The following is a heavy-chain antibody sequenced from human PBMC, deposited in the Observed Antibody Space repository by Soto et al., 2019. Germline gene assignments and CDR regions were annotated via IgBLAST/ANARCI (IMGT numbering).Heavy chain of an antibody. J-gene: IGHJ3*02. CDR1: GFTFSSYS. CDR2: IISSSSYI. Sequence: EVQLVESGGGLVKPGGSLRLSCAASGFTFSSYSMNWVRQAPGKGLEWVSSIISSSSYIYYADLVKGRFTSSRDNAKNSLYLQMNSLRAEDTAVYYCARGYHYYDSSGYDKWDAFDIWGQGTMVTVSS. D-gene: IGHD3-22*01. CDR3: ARGYHYYDSSGYDKWDAFDI. V-gene: IGHV3-21*01.